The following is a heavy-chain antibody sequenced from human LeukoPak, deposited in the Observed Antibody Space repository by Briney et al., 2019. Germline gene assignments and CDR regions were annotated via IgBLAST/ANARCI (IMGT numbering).Heavy chain of an antibody. V-gene: IGHV4-38-2*02. CDR3: AGERNGYNPD. CDR2: IYHSGSI. J-gene: IGHJ4*02. Sequence: SETLSLTCTVSGFSISHGYYWGWVRQPPGKGLEWIGYIYHSGSINYNPSLKSRVIISVDKSKNQFSLNLTSVTAADTAVYYCAGERNGYNPDWGQGTLVTVSS. D-gene: IGHD5-24*01. CDR1: GFSISHGYY.